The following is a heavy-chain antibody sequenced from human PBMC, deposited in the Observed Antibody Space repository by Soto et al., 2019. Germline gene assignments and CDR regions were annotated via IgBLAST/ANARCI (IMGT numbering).Heavy chain of an antibody. J-gene: IGHJ4*02. D-gene: IGHD1-1*01. V-gene: IGHV4-30-4*01. CDR3: TRDVVVWYNRIDNHFDS. CDR2: IYYSGST. CDR1: GVPISTDDYY. Sequence: SETLSLTCTVSGVPISTDDYYWTWIRQPPGKGLEWIGYIYYSGSTYYNWSLKSRVTISIDTSKNQFSLHLSSVTPEDSAVYFCTRDVVVWYNRIDNHFDSWGQGTLVTVSS.